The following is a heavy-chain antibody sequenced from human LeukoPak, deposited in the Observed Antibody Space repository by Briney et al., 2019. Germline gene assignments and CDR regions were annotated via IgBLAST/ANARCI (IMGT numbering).Heavy chain of an antibody. D-gene: IGHD3-22*01. V-gene: IGHV3-43*01. Sequence: GGSLRLSCAASGFTFDDYTMHWVRQAPRKGLEWVSLISWDGGSTYYADSVKGRFTISRDNSKNSLYLQMNSLRTEDTALYYCAKDSSGYSGYLAPYYFDYWGQGTLVTVSS. CDR2: ISWDGGST. J-gene: IGHJ4*02. CDR1: GFTFDDYT. CDR3: AKDSSGYSGYLAPYYFDY.